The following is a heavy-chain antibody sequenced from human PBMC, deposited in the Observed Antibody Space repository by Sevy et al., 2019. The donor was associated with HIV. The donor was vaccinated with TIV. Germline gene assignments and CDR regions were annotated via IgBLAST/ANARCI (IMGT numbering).Heavy chain of an antibody. CDR3: AQETFGRFDS. J-gene: IGHJ4*01. CDR2: IKPDGSDK. D-gene: IGHD1-26*01. CDR1: GFSFSAYW. Sequence: GGYLRLSCAASGFSFSAYWMNWVRQAPGKGLEWVANIKPDGSDKHYVDSAESRFTISRDNAKNSLYLQMNSLRVEDTAMYYCAQETFGRFDSWGHGTLVIVSS. V-gene: IGHV3-7*01.